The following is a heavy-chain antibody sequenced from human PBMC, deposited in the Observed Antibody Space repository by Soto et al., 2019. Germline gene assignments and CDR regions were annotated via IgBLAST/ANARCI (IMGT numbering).Heavy chain of an antibody. CDR3: GPGIDAPPVFAFDI. J-gene: IGHJ3*02. CDR2: IYWSGDE. D-gene: IGHD2-21*01. CDR1: GFSLSTSGAG. Sequence: SGPTLVNPTQTLTLTCSLSGFSLSTSGAGVGWIRQPPGKALEWLAHIYWSGDEHYRPSLKSRLSITKDTPKNQVDLTMTNMDPVDTATQDCGPGIDAPPVFAFDIWGQGTMVTVSS. V-gene: IGHV2-5*01.